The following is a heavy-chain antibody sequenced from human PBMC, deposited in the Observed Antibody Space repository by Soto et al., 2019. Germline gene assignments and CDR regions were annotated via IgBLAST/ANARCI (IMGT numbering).Heavy chain of an antibody. CDR2: ISGSXGST. J-gene: IGHJ4*02. CDR1: RFTFTSYA. Sequence: XXSLRLSCAASRFTFTSYAMSWVRQAPGKGLESVSXISGSXGSTYYADSVXXRFTISRXXSKKTLYLQMNSLRAEDKAVYYCAKGGHGAYGYWGQGTLVTVSS. V-gene: IGHV3-23*01. D-gene: IGHD1-26*01. CDR3: AKGGHGAYGY.